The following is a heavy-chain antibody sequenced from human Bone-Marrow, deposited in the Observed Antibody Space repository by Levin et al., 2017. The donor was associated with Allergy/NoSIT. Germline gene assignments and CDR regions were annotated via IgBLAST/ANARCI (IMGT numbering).Heavy chain of an antibody. CDR3: ARSEKFFYGMDV. V-gene: IGHV3-9*01. CDR1: GFRFDDYA. Sequence: PGGSLRLSCAASGFRFDDYAMHWVRQGPGKGLEWVSGISWNSGYIDYADSVKGRFTISRDNAKNSLFLQMNSLRPEDTAFYYCARSEKFFYGMDVWGPGTTVTVSS. J-gene: IGHJ6*02. CDR2: ISWNSGYI.